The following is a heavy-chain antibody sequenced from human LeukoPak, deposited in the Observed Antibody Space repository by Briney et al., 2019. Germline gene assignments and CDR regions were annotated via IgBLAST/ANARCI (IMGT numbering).Heavy chain of an antibody. J-gene: IGHJ4*02. V-gene: IGHV4-34*01. Sequence: PSETLSLTCAVYGGSFSGYYWSWIRQPPGKGLEWIGEINHSGSTNYNPSLKSRVTISVDTSKNQSSLKLSSVTAADTAVYYCARNQLVVVAATPYYFDYWGQGTLVTVSS. CDR2: INHSGST. CDR1: GGSFSGYY. CDR3: ARNQLVVVAATPYYFDY. D-gene: IGHD2-15*01.